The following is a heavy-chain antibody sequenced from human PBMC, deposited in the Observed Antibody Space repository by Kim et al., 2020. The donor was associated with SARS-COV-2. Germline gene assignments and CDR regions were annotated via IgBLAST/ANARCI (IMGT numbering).Heavy chain of an antibody. Sequence: SLKSRVTISVYTSKNQFSLKLSSVTAADTAVYYCARGRGTVTTPSWYFNLWGRGTLVTVSS. J-gene: IGHJ2*01. CDR3: ARGRGTVTTPSWYFNL. V-gene: IGHV4-34*01. D-gene: IGHD4-17*01.